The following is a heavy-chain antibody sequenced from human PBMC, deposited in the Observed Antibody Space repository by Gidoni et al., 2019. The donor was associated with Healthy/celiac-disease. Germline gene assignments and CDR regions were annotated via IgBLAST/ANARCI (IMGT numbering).Heavy chain of an antibody. CDR3: AGGLGFGDSSGYSGLENDY. J-gene: IGHJ4*02. D-gene: IGHD3-22*01. Sequence: QVQLVQSGAEVKKPGASVKVSCKASGYTFTSYDMHWVRQAPGQGLEWRGIINPSGGSTSYAQKFQGRVTMTRDTSTGTVYMELSSLRSEDTAVYYCAGGLGFGDSSGYSGLENDYWGQGTLVTVSS. CDR2: INPSGGST. V-gene: IGHV1-46*01. CDR1: GYTFTSYD.